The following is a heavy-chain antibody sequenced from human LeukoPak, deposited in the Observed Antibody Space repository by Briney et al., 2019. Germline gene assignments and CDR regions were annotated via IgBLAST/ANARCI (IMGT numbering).Heavy chain of an antibody. Sequence: GESLKSSCNGSGDIFISYWISCVRQMPGKGLEWMGIIYPGDSDTRYSPSFQGQVTISADKHSSTASLQWSGIKASETAIYYCAIRGPSVGDSDYYFDQWVQGTLVTVPS. CDR1: GDIFISYW. J-gene: IGHJ4*02. V-gene: IGHV5-51*01. D-gene: IGHD3-22*01. CDR2: IYPGDSDT. CDR3: AIRGPSVGDSDYYFDQ.